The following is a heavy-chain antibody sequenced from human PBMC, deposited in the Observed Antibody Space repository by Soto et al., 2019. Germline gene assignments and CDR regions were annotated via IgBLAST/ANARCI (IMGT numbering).Heavy chain of an antibody. CDR3: AGDSALLSDYDSSGLGY. CDR1: GFTFSSYG. CDR2: IWYDGSNK. V-gene: IGHV3-33*01. Sequence: GGSLRLSCAASGFTFSSYGMHWVRQAPGKGLEWVAVIWYDGSNKYYADSVKGRFTISRDNSKNTLYLQMNSLRAEDTAVYYCAGDSALLSDYDSSGLGYWGQGTLVTVSS. J-gene: IGHJ4*02. D-gene: IGHD3-22*01.